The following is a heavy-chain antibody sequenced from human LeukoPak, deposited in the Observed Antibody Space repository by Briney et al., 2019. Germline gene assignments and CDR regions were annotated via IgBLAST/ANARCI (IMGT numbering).Heavy chain of an antibody. CDR2: IYISGST. CDR1: GGSISSYY. D-gene: IGHD3-10*01. V-gene: IGHV4-4*07. J-gene: IGHJ6*02. Sequence: PSETLSLTCTVSGGSISSYYWSWIRQPAGKGLEWIGRIYISGSTNYNPSLKSRITMSVDTSKNQFSLKLSSVTAADTAVYYCARGSWYYGMDVWGQGTTVTVSS. CDR3: ARGSWYYGMDV.